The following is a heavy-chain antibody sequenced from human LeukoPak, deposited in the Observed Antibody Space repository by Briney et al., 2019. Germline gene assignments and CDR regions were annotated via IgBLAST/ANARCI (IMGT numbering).Heavy chain of an antibody. D-gene: IGHD2-8*01. Sequence: PSETLSLTCSVSGGSMSSENEYWGWIRQTPGKGLEWIGSVYNTGSTDYNPSLKRRFSISIDTSKNQFSLKLSSVTAADTAVYYCARHLLMVYVVDYWGQGTLVTVSS. CDR1: GGSMSSENEY. V-gene: IGHV4-39*01. CDR2: VYNTGST. J-gene: IGHJ4*02. CDR3: ARHLLMVYVVDY.